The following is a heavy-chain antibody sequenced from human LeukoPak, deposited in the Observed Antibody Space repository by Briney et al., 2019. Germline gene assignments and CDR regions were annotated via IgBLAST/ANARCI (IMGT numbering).Heavy chain of an antibody. J-gene: IGHJ6*02. CDR1: GFTFSSYW. CDR3: ARDLIAAADYYYYGMDV. D-gene: IGHD6-13*01. Sequence: GGSLRLSCAASGFTFSSYWMSWVRQAPGKGLEWVANIKQDGSEKYYADSVKGRFTISRDNAKNSLYLQMNSLRAEDTAVYYCARDLIAAADYYYYGMDVWGQGTTVTVSS. V-gene: IGHV3-7*01. CDR2: IKQDGSEK.